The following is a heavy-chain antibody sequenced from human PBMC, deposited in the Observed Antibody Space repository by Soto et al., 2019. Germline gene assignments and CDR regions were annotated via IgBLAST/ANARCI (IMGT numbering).Heavy chain of an antibody. D-gene: IGHD6-13*01. J-gene: IGHJ5*02. CDR1: GYTFTSYG. CDR3: ARDSSSWYEEGGNWFDP. V-gene: IGHV1-18*01. Sequence: ASVKVSCKASGYTFTSYGISWVRQAPGQGLERMGWISAYNGNTNYAQKLQGRVTMTTDTSTSTAYMELRSLRSDDTAVYYCARDSSSWYEEGGNWFDPWGQGTLVTVSS. CDR2: ISAYNGNT.